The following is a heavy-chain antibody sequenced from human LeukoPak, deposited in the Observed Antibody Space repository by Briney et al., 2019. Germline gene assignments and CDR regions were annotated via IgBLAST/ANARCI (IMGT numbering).Heavy chain of an antibody. Sequence: GGSLRLSCAASGFTFSSYAMHWVRQAPGKGLEWVAVISYDGSNKYYADSVKGRFTISRDNSKNTLYLQMNSLRAEDTAVYYCAREGEDIVVVPVSYFDYWGQGTLVTVSS. CDR1: GFTFSSYA. J-gene: IGHJ4*02. V-gene: IGHV3-30*01. D-gene: IGHD2-2*01. CDR3: AREGEDIVVVPVSYFDY. CDR2: ISYDGSNK.